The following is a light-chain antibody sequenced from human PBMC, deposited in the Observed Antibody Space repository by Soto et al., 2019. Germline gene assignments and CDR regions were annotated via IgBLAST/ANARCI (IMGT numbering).Light chain of an antibody. V-gene: IGLV2-8*01. J-gene: IGLJ1*01. CDR2: EVN. Sequence: ALTQPPSASGSPGQSVTISCTGTSSDVGNYDSVSWYQHHPGKAPQAVIYEVNKRPSGVPDRFSGSKSGNTASLTVSGLQAEDEGDYYCSSYAGSNNYVFGTGTKVTVL. CDR1: SSDVGNYDS. CDR3: SSYAGSNNYV.